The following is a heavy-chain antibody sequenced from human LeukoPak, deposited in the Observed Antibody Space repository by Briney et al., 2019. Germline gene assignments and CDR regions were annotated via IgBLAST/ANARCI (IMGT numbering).Heavy chain of an antibody. CDR3: ARVRSSGSPLDY. CDR2: ISNSGTST. Sequence: GGSLRLSCAASGFTFSDYYMSWIRQAPGKGLEWVSYISNSGTSTNYADSVKGRFSISRDNAKKSLYLQLDSLTAEDTAVYYCARVRSSGSPLDYWGQATLVTVST. D-gene: IGHD3-10*01. CDR1: GFTFSDYY. J-gene: IGHJ4*02. V-gene: IGHV3-11*05.